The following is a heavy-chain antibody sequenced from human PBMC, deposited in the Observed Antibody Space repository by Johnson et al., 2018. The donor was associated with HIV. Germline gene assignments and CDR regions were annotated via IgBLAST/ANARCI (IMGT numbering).Heavy chain of an antibody. CDR3: ARSMGYSSGYYSPYGADAFDI. D-gene: IGHD3-22*01. CDR2: ISYDGTKK. Sequence: QVQLVESGGGAVRPGGSLRLSCAASGFTFSSYGMHWVRQAPAKGLEWVAVISYDGTKKYYADSVRGRFIISRDNSKNTLYLQMNSLRAEDTALYYCARSMGYSSGYYSPYGADAFDIWGQGTMVTISS. V-gene: IGHV3-30*04. J-gene: IGHJ3*02. CDR1: GFTFSSYG.